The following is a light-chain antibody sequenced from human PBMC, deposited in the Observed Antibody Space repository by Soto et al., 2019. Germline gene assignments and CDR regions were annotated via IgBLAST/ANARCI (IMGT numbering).Light chain of an antibody. CDR2: AAS. CDR1: QDIGHW. V-gene: IGKV1-12*01. CDR3: QQSNSFLT. J-gene: IGKJ4*01. Sequence: DIQMTHSPSSVSASVGDRVTITCRASQDIGHWLAWYQQKAGQAPKLLIYAASSLQTGVPSRFSGSGSGTVFTLTINSLQPEDFATYYCQQSNSFLTFGGGTKVGIK.